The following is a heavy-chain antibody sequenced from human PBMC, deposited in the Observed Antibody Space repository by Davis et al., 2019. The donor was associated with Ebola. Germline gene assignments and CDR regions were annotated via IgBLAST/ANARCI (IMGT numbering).Heavy chain of an antibody. CDR1: GGSFSGYY. V-gene: IGHV4-34*01. Sequence: MPGGSLRLSCAVYGGSFSGYYWSWIRQPPGKGLEWIGEINHSGSTNYNPSLKSRVTISVDTSKNQFSLKLSSVTAADTAVYYCARGLRFLEWLLSRRNDAFDIWGQGTMVTVSS. D-gene: IGHD3-3*01. CDR2: INHSGST. J-gene: IGHJ3*02. CDR3: ARGLRFLEWLLSRRNDAFDI.